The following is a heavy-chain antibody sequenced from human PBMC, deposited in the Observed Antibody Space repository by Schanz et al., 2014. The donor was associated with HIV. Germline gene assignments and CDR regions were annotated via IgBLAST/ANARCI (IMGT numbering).Heavy chain of an antibody. D-gene: IGHD3-3*01. CDR3: VRDLEPAIFGGYYHRYGMDV. CDR2: VWYEGSKR. CDR1: GFIFSSYG. V-gene: IGHV3-33*01. J-gene: IGHJ6*02. Sequence: QVQLVESGGGVVQPGRSLRLSCAASGFIFSSYGMYWVRQAPGKGLEWVAVVWYEGSKRYYADSVKGRFTISGDNSKNTLNLQMNSLRGDDTVVYFCVRDLEPAIFGGYYHRYGMDVWGQGTTVIVS.